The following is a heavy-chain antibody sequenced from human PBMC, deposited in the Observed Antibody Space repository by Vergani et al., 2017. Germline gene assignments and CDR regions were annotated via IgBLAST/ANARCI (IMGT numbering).Heavy chain of an antibody. J-gene: IGHJ4*02. V-gene: IGHV4-39*01. D-gene: IGHD2-15*01. CDR2: IYYSGST. CDR3: ASGYCSGGSCLGPKI. CDR1: NDSVSNTFYY. Sequence: QVQLQESGPGLVKPSETLSLTCTVSNDSVSNTFYYWGWIRQTPGKGLEWIGSIYYSGSTYYNPSLESRVTMSVDTSKNQFSLKLSSVTAADTAVYYCASGYCSGGSCLGPKIWGQGTLVTVSS.